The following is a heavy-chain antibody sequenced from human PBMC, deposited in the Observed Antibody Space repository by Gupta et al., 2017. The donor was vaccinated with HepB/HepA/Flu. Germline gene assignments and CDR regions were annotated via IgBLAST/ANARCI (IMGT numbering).Heavy chain of an antibody. CDR1: GGSLSSSNW. CDR2: IYHSGST. D-gene: IGHD6-19*01. CDR3: ARDPRPAVAGTSALDY. Sequence: QVQLPESGPGLVKPSGTLSLTCAVSGGSLSSSNWWSLVRQPPGKGLEWIGEIYHSGSTNYNPSLKSRVTISVDKSKNQFSLKLSSVTAADTAVYYCARDPRPAVAGTSALDYWGQGTLVTVSS. V-gene: IGHV4-4*02. J-gene: IGHJ4*02.